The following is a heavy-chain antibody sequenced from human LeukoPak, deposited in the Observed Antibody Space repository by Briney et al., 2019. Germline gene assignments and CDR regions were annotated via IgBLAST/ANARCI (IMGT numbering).Heavy chain of an antibody. V-gene: IGHV4-61*02. J-gene: IGHJ4*02. Sequence: SETLSLTCTVSGGPISSGSYYWSWIRQPAGKGLEWIGRIYTSGSTNYNPSLKSRVTISVDTSKNQFSLKLSSVTAADTAVYYCARDSYDYVWGSYRYFDYWGQGTLVTVSS. D-gene: IGHD3-16*02. CDR3: ARDSYDYVWGSYRYFDY. CDR1: GGPISSGSYY. CDR2: IYTSGST.